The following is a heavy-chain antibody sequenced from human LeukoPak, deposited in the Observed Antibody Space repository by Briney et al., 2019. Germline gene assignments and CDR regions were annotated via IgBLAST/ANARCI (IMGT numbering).Heavy chain of an antibody. Sequence: NSSETLSLTCTVSGGSISSFYWSWIRQPPGKGLEWIGYIYYSGSTNYNPSLKSQVTISVDTSKNQFSLKLSSVTAADTVVYYCARHGTSGTNLNWFDPWGQGTLVTVSS. CDR1: GGSISSFY. J-gene: IGHJ5*02. CDR3: ARHGTSGTNLNWFDP. V-gene: IGHV4-59*01. CDR2: IYYSGST. D-gene: IGHD1-1*01.